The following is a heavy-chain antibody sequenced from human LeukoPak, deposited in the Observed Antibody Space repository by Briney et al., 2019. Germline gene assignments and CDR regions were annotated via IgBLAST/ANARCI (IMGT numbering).Heavy chain of an antibody. V-gene: IGHV3-23*01. CDR2: ISGRGGGT. D-gene: IGHD3-22*01. CDR3: AKALGTMIVVATDY. J-gene: IGHJ4*02. Sequence: GGSLRLSCAASGFTFSSYAMSWVRQAPGKGLEWVSGISGRGGGTYYADSVKGRFTISRDNSKNTLYLQMNSLRAEDTAVYYCAKALGTMIVVATDYWGQGTLVTVSS. CDR1: GFTFSSYA.